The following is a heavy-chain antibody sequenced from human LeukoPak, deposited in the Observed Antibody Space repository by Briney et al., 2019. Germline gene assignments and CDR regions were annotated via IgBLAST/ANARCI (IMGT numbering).Heavy chain of an antibody. Sequence: GGSLRLSCSASGFTFSSYAMSWVRQAPGKGLEWVSAISGSGGSTYYADSVKGRFTISRDNSKNTLYLQMNSLRAEDTAVYYCAREYSSGWYSPGSYYIDYWGQGTLVTVSS. V-gene: IGHV3-23*01. CDR2: ISGSGGST. D-gene: IGHD6-19*01. CDR1: GFTFSSYA. CDR3: AREYSSGWYSPGSYYIDY. J-gene: IGHJ4*02.